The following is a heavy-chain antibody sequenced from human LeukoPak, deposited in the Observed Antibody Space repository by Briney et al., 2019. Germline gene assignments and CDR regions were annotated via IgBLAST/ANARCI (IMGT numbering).Heavy chain of an antibody. J-gene: IGHJ3*02. CDR3: AKDPAAVPFDSFDI. CDR1: GGTFSNYG. CDR2: VMPVFGST. D-gene: IGHD2-2*01. V-gene: IGHV1-69*05. Sequence: SVKVSCKASGGTFSNYGINWVRQAPGQGLEWIGIVMPVFGSTRYAQKFQGRVTITTDESTSTAYMELSSLRAEDTARYYCAKDPAAVPFDSFDIWGQGTMVTVSS.